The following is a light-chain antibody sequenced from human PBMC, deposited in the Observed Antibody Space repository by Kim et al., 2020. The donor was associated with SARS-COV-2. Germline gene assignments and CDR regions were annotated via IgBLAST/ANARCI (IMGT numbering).Light chain of an antibody. Sequence: QSALTQPRSVSGSPGQSATISCTGTSSDVGGYDYVSWYQQHPGKAPKLIIYNVNKRPSGVPDRFSGSKSGNTASLTISGLQAEDEADYYCCSYVGIFSEVFGGGTQLTVL. CDR1: SSDVGGYDY. CDR3: CSYVGIFSEV. V-gene: IGLV2-11*01. CDR2: NVN. J-gene: IGLJ2*01.